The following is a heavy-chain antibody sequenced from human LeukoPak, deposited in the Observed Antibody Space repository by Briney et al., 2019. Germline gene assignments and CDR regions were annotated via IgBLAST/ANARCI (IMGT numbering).Heavy chain of an antibody. Sequence: ASAKVSCKASGYTFTSYYMHWVRQAPGQGLEWMGIINPSGGSTSYAQKFQGRVTMTRDTSTSTVYMELSSLGSGDTAVYYCARPEGGSGRTDAFDIWGQGTMVTVSS. D-gene: IGHD3-10*01. CDR2: INPSGGST. V-gene: IGHV1-46*03. CDR1: GYTFTSYY. CDR3: ARPEGGSGRTDAFDI. J-gene: IGHJ3*02.